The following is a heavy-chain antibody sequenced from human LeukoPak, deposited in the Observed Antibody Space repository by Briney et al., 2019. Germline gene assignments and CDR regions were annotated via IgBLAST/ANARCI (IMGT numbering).Heavy chain of an antibody. D-gene: IGHD3-9*01. CDR1: GYTFTSYY. CDR3: ARVSWTASELRYFDWLFPYYFDY. V-gene: IGHV1-46*01. Sequence: ASVKVSCKASGYTFTSYYMHWVRRAPGQGLEWMGIINPSGGSTSYAQKFQGRVTMTRDTSTSTVYMELSSLRSEDTAVYYCARVSWTASELRYFDWLFPYYFDYWGQGTLVTVSS. CDR2: INPSGGST. J-gene: IGHJ4*02.